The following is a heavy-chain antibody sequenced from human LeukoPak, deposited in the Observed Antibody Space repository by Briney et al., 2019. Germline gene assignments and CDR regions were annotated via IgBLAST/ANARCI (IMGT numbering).Heavy chain of an antibody. CDR1: GYTFSGYY. V-gene: IGHV1-2*02. CDR2: INPNSGGT. Sequence: GASVKVSCKASGYTFSGYYMRWVRQAPGQGLEWMGWINPNSGGTNYAQKFQGRVTMTRDTSISTAYMELSRLRSDDTAVYYCARDRGYCSGGSCQNFDYWGQGTLATVSS. D-gene: IGHD2-15*01. J-gene: IGHJ4*02. CDR3: ARDRGYCSGGSCQNFDY.